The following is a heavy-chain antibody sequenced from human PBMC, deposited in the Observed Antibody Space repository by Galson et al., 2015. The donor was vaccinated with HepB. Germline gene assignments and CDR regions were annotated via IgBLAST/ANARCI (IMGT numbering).Heavy chain of an antibody. CDR2: IIPIFGTA. Sequence: SVKVSCKASGYTFTSYGISWVRQAPGQGLEWMGGIIPIFGTANYAQKFQGRVTITADKSTSTAYMELSSLRSEDTAVYYCASQYCSGGSCYHYGMDVWGQGTTVTVSS. D-gene: IGHD2-15*01. CDR3: ASQYCSGGSCYHYGMDV. J-gene: IGHJ6*02. CDR1: GYTFTSYG. V-gene: IGHV1-69*06.